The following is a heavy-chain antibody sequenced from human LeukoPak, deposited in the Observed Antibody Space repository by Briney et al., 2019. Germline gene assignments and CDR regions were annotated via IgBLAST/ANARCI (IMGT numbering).Heavy chain of an antibody. CDR3: ARFAASGEAGSFDY. CDR2: ISSSSSYI. Sequence: GGSLRLSCAASGFTFSSYSMNWVRQAPGKGLQWVSSISSSSSYIYYADSVKGRFTISRDNAKNSLYLQMNSLRAVDTAVYYCARFAASGEAGSFDYWGQGTLVTVSS. CDR1: GFTFSSYS. V-gene: IGHV3-21*01. J-gene: IGHJ4*02. D-gene: IGHD6-19*01.